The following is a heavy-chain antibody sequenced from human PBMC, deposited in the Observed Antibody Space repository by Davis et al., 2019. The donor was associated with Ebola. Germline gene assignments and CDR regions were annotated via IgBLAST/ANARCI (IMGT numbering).Heavy chain of an antibody. J-gene: IGHJ4*02. CDR2: INHSGST. Sequence: SVTLSLTCAVYGGSFSGYYWSWIRQPPGKGLEWIGEINHSGSTNYNPSLKSRVTISVDTSKNQFSLKLSSVTAADTAVYYCARALSGYDYWGQGTLVTVSS. V-gene: IGHV4-34*01. CDR1: GGSFSGYY. CDR3: ARALSGYDY. D-gene: IGHD5-12*01.